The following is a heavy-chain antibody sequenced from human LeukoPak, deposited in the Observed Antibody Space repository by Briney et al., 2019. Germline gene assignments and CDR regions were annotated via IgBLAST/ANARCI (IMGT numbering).Heavy chain of an antibody. D-gene: IGHD2/OR15-2a*01. CDR1: GVSISSISYY. J-gene: IGHJ1*01. V-gene: IGHV4-39*01. CDR2: IYYSGST. CDR3: ARHGFSSQH. Sequence: PSETLCLTCTVSGVSISSISYYWGWIRQPPGKGMEWIGSIYYSGSTYYNPSLKSRVTISVDTSTNQFSLKLSSVTAAAAAVYCCARHGFSSQHWGQGTLVTVSS.